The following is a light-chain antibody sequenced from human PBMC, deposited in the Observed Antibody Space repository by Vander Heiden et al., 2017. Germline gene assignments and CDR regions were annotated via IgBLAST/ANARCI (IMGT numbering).Light chain of an antibody. Sequence: EIVLTQSPATLSLSPGERATPSCRASQSISSYLAWYQQKPGQAPRLLIYDAFSRATGIPARFSASGSETDFTLTISSLEPEDFAVYYCQQGSNRPLAFGGGTMVEIK. CDR3: QQGSNRPLA. J-gene: IGKJ4*01. V-gene: IGKV3-11*01. CDR2: DAF. CDR1: QSISSY.